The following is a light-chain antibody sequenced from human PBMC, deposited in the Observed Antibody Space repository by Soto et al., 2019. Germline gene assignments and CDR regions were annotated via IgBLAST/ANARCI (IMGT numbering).Light chain of an antibody. CDR3: QRYGSSPGRT. V-gene: IGKV3-20*01. J-gene: IGKJ1*01. Sequence: EIVLTQSPGTLSLSPGERATLSCRASQSVSSSYLAWYQQKPGQAPRLLIYGASSRATGIPDRFSGSGSGTDFTLTISRLEPEDFAVYYCQRYGSSPGRTFGQGTKVDIK. CDR2: GAS. CDR1: QSVSSSY.